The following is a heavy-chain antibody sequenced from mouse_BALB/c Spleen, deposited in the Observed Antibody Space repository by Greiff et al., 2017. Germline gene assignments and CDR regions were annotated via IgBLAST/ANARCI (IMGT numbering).Heavy chain of an antibody. V-gene: IGHV5-17*02. CDR2: ISSGSSTI. J-gene: IGHJ3*01. CDR3: ARSGATATCFAY. Sequence: EVKVVESGGGLVQPGGSRKLSCAASGFTFSSFGMHWVRQAPEKGLEWVAYISSGSSTIYYADTVKGRFTISRDNPKNTLFLQMTSLRSEDTAMYYCARSGATATCFAYWGQGTLVTVSA. D-gene: IGHD1-2*01. CDR1: GFTFSSFG.